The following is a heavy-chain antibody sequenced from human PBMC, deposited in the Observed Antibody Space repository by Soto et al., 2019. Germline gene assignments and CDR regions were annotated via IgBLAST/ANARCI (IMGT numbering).Heavy chain of an antibody. Sequence: QVQLVQSGAEVKKPGSSVKVSCKASGGTFSSYTISWVRQAPGQGLEWMGRIIPILGIANYAQKFQGRVTIPADKSTSTAYMELSSLRSEDTAVYYCAREDSSSPYYFDYWGQGTLVTVSS. J-gene: IGHJ4*02. CDR1: GGTFSSYT. V-gene: IGHV1-69*08. D-gene: IGHD6-6*01. CDR3: AREDSSSPYYFDY. CDR2: IIPILGIA.